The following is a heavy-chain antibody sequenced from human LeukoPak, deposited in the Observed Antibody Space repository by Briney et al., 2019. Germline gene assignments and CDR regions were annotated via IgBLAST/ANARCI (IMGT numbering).Heavy chain of an antibody. CDR3: ARVGATYYYYYMDV. V-gene: IGHV4-59*01. J-gene: IGHJ6*03. Sequence: PSETLSLTCTVSGGYISSYYWSWIRQPPGKGLEWIGEINHSGSTNYNPSLKSRVTISVDTSKNQFSLKLSSVTAADTAVYYCARVGATYYYYYMDVWGKGTTVTVSS. CDR1: GGYISSYY. CDR2: INHSGST. D-gene: IGHD1-26*01.